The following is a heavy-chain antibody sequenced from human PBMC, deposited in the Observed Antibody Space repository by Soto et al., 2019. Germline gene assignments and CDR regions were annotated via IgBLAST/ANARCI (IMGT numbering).Heavy chain of an antibody. CDR3: TRDRGRRYNDGRGYYYSAY. V-gene: IGHV1-69*01. CDR1: GGTFSSYA. Sequence: QVHLVQSGDEVKKPGSSVKVSCKASGGTFSSYAISWVRQAPGQGLEWMGGFIPIFGTTNYAQKFQGRVTITADESTSTAYMELSSLRSEDTAVYYCTRDRGRRYNDGRGYYYSAYWGQGTLVTVSS. D-gene: IGHD3-22*01. J-gene: IGHJ4*02. CDR2: FIPIFGTT.